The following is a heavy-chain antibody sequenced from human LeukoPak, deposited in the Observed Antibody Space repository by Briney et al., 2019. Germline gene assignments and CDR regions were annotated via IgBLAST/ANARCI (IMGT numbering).Heavy chain of an antibody. Sequence: SETLSLTCTVSGDSMGSYYWNWLRQPAGKGLEWIGRIRSDGTTYANPSLESAVTMSVDTSNNHISLRLSSATAADTAVYYCARSTGFYTTYYMDVWGKGTTVTVSS. CDR1: GDSMGSYY. CDR2: IRSDGTT. V-gene: IGHV4-4*07. D-gene: IGHD3-22*01. J-gene: IGHJ6*03. CDR3: ARSTGFYTTYYMDV.